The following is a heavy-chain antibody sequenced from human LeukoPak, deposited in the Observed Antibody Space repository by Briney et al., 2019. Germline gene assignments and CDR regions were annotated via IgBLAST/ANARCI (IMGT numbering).Heavy chain of an antibody. CDR3: ARDRLQLQS. V-gene: IGHV4-59*01. CDR2: IYYGGNT. CDR1: GGSIGSYY. Sequence: SETLSLTCTVSGGSIGSYYWSWIRQPPGKGLEWIGYIYYGGNTDHNPSLKSRVSISVDTSKNQVSLRLTSVTAADTAVYYCARDRLQLQSWGQGTLVTVSS. D-gene: IGHD5-24*01. J-gene: IGHJ5*02.